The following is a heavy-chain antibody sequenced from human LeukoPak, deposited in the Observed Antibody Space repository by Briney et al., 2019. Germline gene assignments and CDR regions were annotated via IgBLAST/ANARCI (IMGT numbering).Heavy chain of an antibody. CDR2: IYYSGST. V-gene: IGHV4-39*07. CDR3: ARDPYSSSWLPFDY. D-gene: IGHD6-13*01. Sequence: PSETLSLTCTVSGGSISSSSYYWGWIRQPPGKGLEWIGSIYYSGSTYYNPSLKSRVAISVDTSKNQFSLKLSSVTAADTAVYYCARDPYSSSWLPFDYWGQGTLVTVSS. CDR1: GGSISSSSYY. J-gene: IGHJ4*02.